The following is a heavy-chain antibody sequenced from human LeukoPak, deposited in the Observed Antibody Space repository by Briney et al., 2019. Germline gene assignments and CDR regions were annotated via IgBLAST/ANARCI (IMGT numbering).Heavy chain of an antibody. V-gene: IGHV3-43*02. J-gene: IGHJ4*02. D-gene: IGHD3-10*01. Sequence: GGSLRLSCAASGFTFDGYAMHWVRQAPGKGLEWVSLISGDGGSTYYADSVKGRFTISRDNSKNSLYLQMNSLRTEDTALYYCAKDTSWDYGSGSYYKWVDYWGQGTLVTVSS. CDR1: GFTFDGYA. CDR2: ISGDGGST. CDR3: AKDTSWDYGSGSYYKWVDY.